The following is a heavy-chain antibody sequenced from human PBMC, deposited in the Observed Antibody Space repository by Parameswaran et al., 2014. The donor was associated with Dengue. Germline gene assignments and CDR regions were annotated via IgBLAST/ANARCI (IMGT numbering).Heavy chain of an antibody. CDR3: ARVGEDIVVVVAATDENWFDP. J-gene: IGHJ5*02. Sequence: VRQAPGQGLEWMGWINPNSGGTNYAQKFQGRVTMTRDTSISTAYMELSRLRSDDTAVYYCARVGEDIVVVVAATDENWFDPWGQGTLVTVSS. V-gene: IGHV1-2*02. CDR2: INPNSGGT. D-gene: IGHD2-15*01.